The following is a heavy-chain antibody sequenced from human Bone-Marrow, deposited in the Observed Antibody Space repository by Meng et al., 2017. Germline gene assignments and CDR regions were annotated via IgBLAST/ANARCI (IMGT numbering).Heavy chain of an antibody. CDR3: ASPPYSGWYAYFDY. CDR1: GFTFTDYF. D-gene: IGHD6-19*01. V-gene: IGHV1-69*13. J-gene: IGHJ4*02. Sequence: SVKVSCKASGFTFTDYFIHWVRQAPGQGLEWMGGIIPIFGTANYAQKFQGRVTITADESTSTAYMELSSLRSEDTAVYYCASPPYSGWYAYFDYWGQGTLVTVSS. CDR2: IIPIFGTA.